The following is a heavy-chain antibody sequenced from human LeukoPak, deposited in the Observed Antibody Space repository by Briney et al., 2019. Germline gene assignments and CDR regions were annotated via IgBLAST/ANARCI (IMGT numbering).Heavy chain of an antibody. V-gene: IGHV4-59*08. J-gene: IGHJ4*02. Sequence: LETLSLTCTVSGGSISSYYWSWIRQPPGKGVEWIGYIYYSGRANYNPSLKSPVTISVDTSKNQFSLKLTSVTAADTAVYYCARHIGRYYYDSSGYYWGLDYWGQGTLVTASS. D-gene: IGHD3-22*01. CDR1: GGSISSYY. CDR3: ARHIGRYYYDSSGYYWGLDY. CDR2: IYYSGRA.